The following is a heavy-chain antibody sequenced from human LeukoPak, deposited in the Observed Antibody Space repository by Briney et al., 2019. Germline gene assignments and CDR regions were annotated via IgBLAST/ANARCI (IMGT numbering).Heavy chain of an antibody. CDR1: GFTFSSYW. CDR2: IKQDGSEK. J-gene: IGHJ5*02. D-gene: IGHD6-19*01. Sequence: GGSLRLSCAASGFTFSSYWMSWVRQAPGKGLEWVANIKQDGSEKYYVDSVKGRFTISRDNAKNSLYLQMNSLRAEDTAVYYCASPWYSSGWYTNWFDPWGQGTLVTVSS. CDR3: ASPWYSSGWYTNWFDP. V-gene: IGHV3-7*01.